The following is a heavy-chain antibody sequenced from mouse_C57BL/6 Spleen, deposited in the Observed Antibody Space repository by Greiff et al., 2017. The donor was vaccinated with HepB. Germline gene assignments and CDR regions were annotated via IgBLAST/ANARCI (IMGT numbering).Heavy chain of an antibody. D-gene: IGHD2-4*01. Sequence: EVQVVESGGDLVKPGGSLKLSCAASGFTFSSYGMSWVRQTPDKRLEWVATISSGGSYTYYPDSVKGRFTISRDNAKNTLYLQMSSLKSEDTAMYYCARQDDYDGTWFAYWGQGTLVTVSA. CDR2: ISSGGSYT. CDR3: ARQDDYDGTWFAY. CDR1: GFTFSSYG. V-gene: IGHV5-6*01. J-gene: IGHJ3*01.